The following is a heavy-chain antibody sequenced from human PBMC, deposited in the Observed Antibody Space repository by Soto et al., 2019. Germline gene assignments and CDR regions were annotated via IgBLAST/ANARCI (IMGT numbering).Heavy chain of an antibody. J-gene: IGHJ4*02. CDR3: ARAYYDNSGWLDY. V-gene: IGHV4-61*01. Sequence: SETLSLTCTVSGGSVSSGSYYWSWIRQPPGKGLEWIGYIYYSGSTNYNPSLKSRVTISVDTSKNQFSLKLSSVTAADTAVYYCARAYYDNSGWLDYWRQGTLVTVSS. CDR1: GGSVSSGSYY. CDR2: IYYSGST. D-gene: IGHD3-22*01.